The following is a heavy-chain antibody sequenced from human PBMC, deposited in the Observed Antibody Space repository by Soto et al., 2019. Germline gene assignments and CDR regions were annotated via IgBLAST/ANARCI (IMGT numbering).Heavy chain of an antibody. CDR3: AKSGEHYYSGMDV. V-gene: IGHV3-30*18. D-gene: IGHD1-26*01. J-gene: IGHJ6*02. Sequence: QVQLVESGGGVVQPGRSLRLSCAASGFTFSSYGMHWVRQAPGKGLEWVAVISYDGSNKYYADSVKGRFTISRDNSKNTLYLQMNSLRAEDTAVYYCAKSGEHYYSGMDVWGQGTTVTVSS. CDR1: GFTFSSYG. CDR2: ISYDGSNK.